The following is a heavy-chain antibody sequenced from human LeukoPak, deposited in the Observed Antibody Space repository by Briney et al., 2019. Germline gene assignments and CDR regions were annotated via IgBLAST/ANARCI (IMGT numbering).Heavy chain of an antibody. D-gene: IGHD3-16*01. CDR1: GYTFTSYD. CDR3: ARVGAAWGYYYYYGMDV. V-gene: IGHV1-8*01. CDR2: MNPNSGNT. Sequence: VASVKVSCKASGYTFTSYDINWVRQATGQGLEWMGWMNPNSGNTGYAQKFQGRVTMTRNTSISTAYMELSSLRSEDTAVYYCARVGAAWGYYYYYGMDVWGQGTTVTVSS. J-gene: IGHJ6*02.